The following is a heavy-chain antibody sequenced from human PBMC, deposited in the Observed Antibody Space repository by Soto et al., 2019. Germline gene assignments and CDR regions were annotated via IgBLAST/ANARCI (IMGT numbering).Heavy chain of an antibody. D-gene: IGHD2-15*01. CDR2: IKQDGSEK. CDR1: GFTFSSYW. V-gene: IGHV3-7*01. J-gene: IGHJ3*01. CDR3: ASRRVGYCSGGSCYTHDAFDL. Sequence: EVQLVESGGGLVQPGGSLRLSCAASGFTFSSYWMSWVRQAPGKGLEWVANIKQDGSEKYYVDSVKGRFTISRDNAKNSLYLQMNSLRAEDTAVYYCASRRVGYCSGGSCYTHDAFDLWGPGTLVTVSS.